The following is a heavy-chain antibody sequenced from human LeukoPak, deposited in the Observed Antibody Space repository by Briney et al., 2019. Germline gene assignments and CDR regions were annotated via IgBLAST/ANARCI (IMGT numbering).Heavy chain of an antibody. Sequence: PGGSLRLSCVASGFTFHNYEMNWVRQAPGKGLEWVSYISSSGSTIYYADSVKGRFTISRDNAKNSLYLQMNSLRAEDTAVYYCARRLRHNYFDYWGQGTLVTVSS. D-gene: IGHD4-17*01. J-gene: IGHJ4*02. V-gene: IGHV3-48*03. CDR3: ARRLRHNYFDY. CDR2: ISSSGSTI. CDR1: GFTFHNYE.